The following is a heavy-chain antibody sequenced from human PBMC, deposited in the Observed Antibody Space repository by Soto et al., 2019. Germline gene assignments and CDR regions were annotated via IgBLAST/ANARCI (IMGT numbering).Heavy chain of an antibody. D-gene: IGHD5-12*01. Sequence: QLQLQESGSGLLRPSQTLSLTCLVSGGSIINGNYSWTWIRQPPGKALEWIGYIYHSGSTYYNPSLTSLLTHSVDRSKNQFSLNMKSMTAADTAVYYCASRFVDLATGYFDRWGQGTLVTVSS. CDR3: ASRFVDLATGYFDR. J-gene: IGHJ4*01. CDR2: IYHSGST. CDR1: GGSIINGNYS. V-gene: IGHV4-30-2*01.